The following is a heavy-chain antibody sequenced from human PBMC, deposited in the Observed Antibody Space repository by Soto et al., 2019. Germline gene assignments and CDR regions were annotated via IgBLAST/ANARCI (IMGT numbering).Heavy chain of an antibody. J-gene: IGHJ4*02. CDR2: IYPGDSDI. V-gene: IGHV5-51*01. D-gene: IGHD3-16*01. Sequence: GESLKISCQASGFHFPAYWIGWVRQKPAKGLEYMGLIYPGDSDIRYSPSFQGQVTISADKSTSTAFLQWSSLKASDNAIYYCARQWGRATYAFTDFDLWGQGTLATVSS. CDR1: GFHFPAYW. CDR3: ARQWGRATYAFTDFDL.